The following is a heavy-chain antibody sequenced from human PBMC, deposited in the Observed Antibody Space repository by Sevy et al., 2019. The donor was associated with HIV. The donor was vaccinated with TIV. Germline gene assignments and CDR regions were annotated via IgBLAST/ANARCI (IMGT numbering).Heavy chain of an antibody. D-gene: IGHD2-8*01. CDR3: ARVAVEYCTNDCYHRFDH. V-gene: IGHV3-30-3*01. J-gene: IGHJ4*02. Sequence: GGSLRLSCAASGFTFHTYAVLWVRQAPGKGLEWLTLISYDGVNKYYADSVKGRFTISRDNSKNTLYLQMDSLRVEDTALYYCARVAVEYCTNDCYHRFDHWGQGTLVTVS. CDR2: ISYDGVNK. CDR1: GFTFHTYA.